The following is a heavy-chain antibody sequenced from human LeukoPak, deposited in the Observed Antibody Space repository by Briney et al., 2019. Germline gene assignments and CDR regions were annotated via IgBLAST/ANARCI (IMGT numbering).Heavy chain of an antibody. CDR2: IIPIFGTA. V-gene: IGHV1-69*05. Sequence: SVKVSCKASGGTFSSYAISWVRQAPRQGLEWMGRIIPIFGTANYAQKFQGRVTITTDESTSTAYMELSSLRSEDTAVYYCARGRGRRSGSTGWFDPWGQGTLVTVSS. J-gene: IGHJ5*02. D-gene: IGHD1-26*01. CDR3: ARGRGRRSGSTGWFDP. CDR1: GGTFSSYA.